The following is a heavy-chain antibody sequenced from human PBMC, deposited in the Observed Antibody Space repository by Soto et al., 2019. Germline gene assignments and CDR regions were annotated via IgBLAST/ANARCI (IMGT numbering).Heavy chain of an antibody. J-gene: IGHJ4*02. CDR3: ARQGYYSTKTYPPSRF. Sequence: QLQLQESGPGLVKPSETLSLTCTVSGGSIRSSDYYWGWIRQPPGKGLEWIGSIYYSGNTYYNPSLKSRVTISVDTSKNQFSLKLNSVTAADTAVYYCARQGYYSTKTYPPSRFWGQGTLVTVSS. V-gene: IGHV4-39*01. CDR1: GGSIRSSDYY. D-gene: IGHD2-8*01. CDR2: IYYSGNT.